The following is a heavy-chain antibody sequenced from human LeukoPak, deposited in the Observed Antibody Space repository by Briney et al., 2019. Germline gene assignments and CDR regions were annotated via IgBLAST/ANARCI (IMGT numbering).Heavy chain of an antibody. V-gene: IGHV4-59*01. CDR3: ARGIEVYDSGSHYFDY. D-gene: IGHD3-22*01. Sequence: KPSETLSLTCTVSGGSMNGYYWSWIRQPPGKGLEWIGYIYYSGSTNYNPSLKSRVTISVDTSKNQFSLKLSSVTAADTAVYYCARGIEVYDSGSHYFDYWGQGTLVTVSS. CDR1: GGSMNGYY. J-gene: IGHJ4*02. CDR2: IYYSGST.